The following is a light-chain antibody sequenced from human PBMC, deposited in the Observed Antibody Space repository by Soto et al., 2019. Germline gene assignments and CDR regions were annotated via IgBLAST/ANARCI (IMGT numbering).Light chain of an antibody. CDR2: EVS. CDR1: SSDVGGYNY. CDR3: SSFTISNTLV. J-gene: IGLJ3*02. V-gene: IGLV2-14*01. Sequence: QSVLTQPASVSGSPGQSITISRTGTSSDVGGYNYVSWYQQHPGKAPKLMIYEVSNRPSGVSNRFSGSKSGNTASLTISGLQAEDEAEYYCSSFTISNTLVFGGGTKLTVL.